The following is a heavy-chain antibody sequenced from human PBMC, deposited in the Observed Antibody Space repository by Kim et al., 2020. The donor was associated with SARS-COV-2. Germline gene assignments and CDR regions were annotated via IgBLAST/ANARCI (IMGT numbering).Heavy chain of an antibody. CDR3: ARQSPWRWFDP. CDR2: T. V-gene: IGHV1-46*01. D-gene: IGHD3-3*01. Sequence: TSYAQKFQGRVTMTRDTSTSTVYMELSSLRSEDTAVYYCARQSPWRWFDPWGQGTLVTVSS. J-gene: IGHJ5*02.